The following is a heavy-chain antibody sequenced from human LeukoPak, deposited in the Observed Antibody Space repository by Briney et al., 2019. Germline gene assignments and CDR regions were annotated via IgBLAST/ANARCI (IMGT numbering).Heavy chain of an antibody. CDR2: INPNSGGT. D-gene: IGHD3-22*01. CDR1: GYTFTGYY. V-gene: IGHV1-2*02. CDR3: ARVVAPQGYDSSGYYQFDY. J-gene: IGHJ4*02. Sequence: GASVKVSCKASGYTFTGYYMHWVRQAPGQGLEWMGWINPNSGGTNYAQKFQGRVTMTRDTSISTAYMELSRLRSDDTAVYYCARVVAPQGYDSSGYYQFDYWGQGTLVTVSS.